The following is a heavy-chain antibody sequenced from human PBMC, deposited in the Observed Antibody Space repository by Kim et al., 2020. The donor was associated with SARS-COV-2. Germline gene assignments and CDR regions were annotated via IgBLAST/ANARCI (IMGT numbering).Heavy chain of an antibody. D-gene: IGHD2-2*01. Sequence: SETLSLTCAVYGGYFSGYYWGWIRQPPGKGPEWIGEVNHSGSSNYNPSLKTRVTISEDTSKNQFSLRLSSVTAADTAVYYCAGGGYCSSTSCHSRVAFD. CDR2: VNHSGSS. CDR3: AGGGYCSSTSCHSRVAFD. J-gene: IGHJ3*02. CDR1: GGYFSGYY. V-gene: IGHV4-34*01.